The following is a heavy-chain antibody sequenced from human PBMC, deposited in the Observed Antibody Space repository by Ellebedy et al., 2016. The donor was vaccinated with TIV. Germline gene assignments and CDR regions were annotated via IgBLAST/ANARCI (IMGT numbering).Heavy chain of an antibody. CDR3: ASARRDGYTSYYYGLDV. V-gene: IGHV4-39*01. CDR2: IAYSGNT. CDR1: GGSISSTGYY. Sequence: MPSETLSLTCTVSGGSISSTGYYWGWIRQPPGKGLEWIGSIAYSGNTYYNPSLESRVTISVDTSKIQFSLKLSSVTAADTAVYYCASARRDGYTSYYYGLDVWGQGTTVTVSS. D-gene: IGHD5-24*01. J-gene: IGHJ6*02.